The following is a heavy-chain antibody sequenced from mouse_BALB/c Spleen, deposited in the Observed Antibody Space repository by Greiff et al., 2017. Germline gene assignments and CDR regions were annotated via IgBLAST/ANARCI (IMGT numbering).Heavy chain of an antibody. CDR2: IYPGNSDT. V-gene: IGHV1-5*01. CDR1: GYTFTSYW. J-gene: IGHJ4*01. CDR3: TRSVIYYGYDGGYYYAMDY. D-gene: IGHD2-2*01. Sequence: VQLQQSGTVLARPGASVKMSCKASGYTFTSYWMHWVKQRPGQGLEWIGAIYPGNSDTSYNQKFKGKAKLTAVTSTSTAYMELSSLTNEDSAVYYCTRSVIYYGYDGGYYYAMDYWGQGTSVTVSS.